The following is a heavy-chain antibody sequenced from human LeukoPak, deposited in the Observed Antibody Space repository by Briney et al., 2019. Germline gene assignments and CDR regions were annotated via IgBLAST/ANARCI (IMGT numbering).Heavy chain of an antibody. D-gene: IGHD6-6*01. CDR3: ARDKQFVHFDS. V-gene: IGHV1-2*02. J-gene: IGHJ4*02. CDR1: GYTFTDSY. Sequence: GASVKVSCKTSGYTFTDSYIHWLRRAPGQGLEWMGWIHPNSGRTNYAQKFQGRVTMTRDTPSSTAFLEVSRLRADDTAVYYCARDKQFVHFDSWGQGTLVTVSS. CDR2: IHPNSGRT.